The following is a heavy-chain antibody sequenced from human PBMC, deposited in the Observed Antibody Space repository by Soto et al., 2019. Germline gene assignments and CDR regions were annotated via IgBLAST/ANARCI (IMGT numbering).Heavy chain of an antibody. V-gene: IGHV3-48*02. CDR3: ASSVTTLFSYYYYGMDV. CDR1: GFTFSSYS. J-gene: IGHJ6*02. D-gene: IGHD4-17*01. Sequence: VGSLRLSCAASGFTFSSYSMNWVRQAPGEGLEWISYISGSGTTIDYADSVKGRFTISRDNAKNSLYLQMNSLRDEDTAVYYCASSVTTLFSYYYYGMDVWGQGTTVTVSS. CDR2: ISGSGTTI.